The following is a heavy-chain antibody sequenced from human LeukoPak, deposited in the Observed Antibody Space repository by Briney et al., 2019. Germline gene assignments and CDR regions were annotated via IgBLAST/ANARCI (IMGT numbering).Heavy chain of an antibody. Sequence: GGSPRLSCAASAFTFTNYAMSWVRQAPGKGLEWVSAISASGGTTYYADSVKGRFTISRDNSKNTVYMQMNSLRAEDTAVYYCARDSSGLLEYFQHWGQGTLVSVSS. J-gene: IGHJ1*01. CDR1: AFTFTNYA. V-gene: IGHV3-23*01. D-gene: IGHD1-14*01. CDR3: ARDSSGLLEYFQH. CDR2: ISASGGTT.